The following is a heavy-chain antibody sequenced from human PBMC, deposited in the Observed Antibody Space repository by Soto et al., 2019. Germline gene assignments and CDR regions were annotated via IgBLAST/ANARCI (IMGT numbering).Heavy chain of an antibody. CDR1: GASLSSGDYY. CDR3: ARGRRGGDSNGGVDY. V-gene: IGHV4-30-4*01. CDR2: IYYNGHN. Sequence: QVQLQESGPGLVKPSQTLSLTCIVSGASLSSGDYYWSWIRQPPGKGLEWIEFIYYNGHNFYNPSLKRRVTIAIDTSNNQFSLTVRSVTASDTAVYYCARGRRGGDSNGGVDYWGQGTLVTVSS. D-gene: IGHD2-21*02. J-gene: IGHJ4*02.